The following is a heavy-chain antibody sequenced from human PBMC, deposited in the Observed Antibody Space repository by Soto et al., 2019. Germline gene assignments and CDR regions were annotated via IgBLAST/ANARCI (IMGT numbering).Heavy chain of an antibody. D-gene: IGHD3-22*01. CDR2: ISAYNGNR. CDR3: ARDRLRGYDSSGFYS. V-gene: IGHV1-18*01. Sequence: ASVKVSCKASGYTFTNFGISWVRQAPGQGLEWMGWISAYNGNRNFAQKLEDRVTMTTATSTNTVFLELRSLKSDDTAIYYCARDRLRGYDSSGFYSWGQGTMVTVSS. CDR1: GYTFTNFG. J-gene: IGHJ4*02.